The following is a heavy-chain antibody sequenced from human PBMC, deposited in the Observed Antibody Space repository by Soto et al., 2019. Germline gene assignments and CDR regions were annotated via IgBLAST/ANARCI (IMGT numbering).Heavy chain of an antibody. J-gene: IGHJ5*01. D-gene: IGHD6-19*01. CDR1: GFTFENFA. CDR3: ARVRSRQWLISGYFDS. V-gene: IGHV3-9*01. CDR2: IGWNSAHI. Sequence: EVQLVESGGGLVQPGRSLRLSCVASGFTFENFAMHWVRQAPGKGLEWVSGIGWNSAHIGYVDSVKGRFTISRDNAKNSLYLQMNSLRAEDTAFYYCARVRSRQWLISGYFDSWGRGTLVTVSS.